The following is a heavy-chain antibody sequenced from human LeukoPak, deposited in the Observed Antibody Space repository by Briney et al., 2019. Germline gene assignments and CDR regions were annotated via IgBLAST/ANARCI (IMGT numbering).Heavy chain of an antibody. CDR1: GFTFDDYT. D-gene: IGHD5-18*01. J-gene: IGHJ4*02. CDR2: ISWDGGST. Sequence: GGSLRLSCAASGFTFDDYTMHWVRQAPGKGLEWVSLISWDGGSTYYADSVKGRFTISRDNSKNTLYLQMSSLRNEDTAVYYCAKGSGRGYSYGLEYWGQGTLVTVSS. CDR3: AKGSGRGYSYGLEY. V-gene: IGHV3-43*01.